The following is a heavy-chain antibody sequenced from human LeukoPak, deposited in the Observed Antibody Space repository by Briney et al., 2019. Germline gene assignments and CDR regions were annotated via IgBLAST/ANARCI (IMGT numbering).Heavy chain of an antibody. V-gene: IGHV4-39*01. Sequence: PSETLSLTCTVSGGSINSSTYYWGWIRQPPGKGLEWIGSTYYSGSTYYNPSLKSRITISVDTSNNRFSLKLRSVTAADTAVYYCARTGGWLQFPRFDYWGQGTLVTVSS. J-gene: IGHJ4*02. CDR2: TYYSGST. CDR1: GGSINSSTYY. D-gene: IGHD5-24*01. CDR3: ARTGGWLQFPRFDY.